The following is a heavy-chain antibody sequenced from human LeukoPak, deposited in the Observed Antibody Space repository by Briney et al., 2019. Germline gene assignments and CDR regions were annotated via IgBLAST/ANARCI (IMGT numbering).Heavy chain of an antibody. D-gene: IGHD3-10*01. Sequence: PGGSLRLSCAASGFTFSSYAMSWVRQAPGKGLEWVSAISGSGGSTYYADSVKGRITISRDNSKNSLYLQMSTLRAEDTAVYYCAKAIGTVRGATGDWGQGTLVSVSS. CDR3: AKAIGTVRGATGD. V-gene: IGHV3-23*01. CDR1: GFTFSSYA. J-gene: IGHJ4*02. CDR2: ISGSGGST.